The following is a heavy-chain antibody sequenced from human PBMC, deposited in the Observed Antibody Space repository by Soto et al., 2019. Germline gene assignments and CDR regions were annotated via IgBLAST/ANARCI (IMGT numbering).Heavy chain of an antibody. J-gene: IGHJ4*02. CDR1: GGSFSGYY. CDR3: ATRRTGYSYGY. D-gene: IGHD5-18*01. CDR2: INHSGST. Sequence: SETLSLTCAVYGGSFSGYYWSWIRQPPGKGLEWIGEINHSGSTNYNPSLKSRVTISVDTSKNQFSLKLSSVTAADTAVYYCATRRTGYSYGYWGQGTLVTVSS. V-gene: IGHV4-34*01.